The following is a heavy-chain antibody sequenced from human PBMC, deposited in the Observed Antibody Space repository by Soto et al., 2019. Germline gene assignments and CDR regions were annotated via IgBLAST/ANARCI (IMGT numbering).Heavy chain of an antibody. D-gene: IGHD3-10*01. J-gene: IGHJ4*02. CDR2: IYNDGTYS. V-gene: IGHV3-74*01. Sequence: GGSLRLSCAASGFIFKMYWMHWVRQSPGKGLVWISRIYNDGTYSDYADSVRGRFTISRDTVNDTLYPQMNNLRAEDSGLYYCTRGPRPISTGTGAYWGQGTQVTVSS. CDR1: GFIFKMYW. CDR3: TRGPRPISTGTGAY.